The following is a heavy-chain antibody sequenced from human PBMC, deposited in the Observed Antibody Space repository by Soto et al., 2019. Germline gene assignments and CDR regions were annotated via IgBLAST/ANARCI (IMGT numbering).Heavy chain of an antibody. CDR3: AKTYSSGRGAFDV. V-gene: IGHV3-48*01. J-gene: IGHJ3*01. CDR2: ISSGSSTI. Sequence: GGSLRLSFAGSGFTFSSYSMNWVRQAPGKGLEWVSYISSGSSTIYYADSVKGRFTISRDNAQSSLYLQMNSLRAEETAVYYCAKTYSSGRGAFDVWGQGTMFTVSS. D-gene: IGHD6-19*01. CDR1: GFTFSSYS.